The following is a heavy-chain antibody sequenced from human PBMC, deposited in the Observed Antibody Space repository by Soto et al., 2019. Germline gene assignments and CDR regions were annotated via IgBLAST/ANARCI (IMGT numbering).Heavy chain of an antibody. CDR2: ISSSSTI. V-gene: IGHV3-48*02. D-gene: IGHD5-12*01. J-gene: IGHJ4*02. CDR1: GFTFSSYS. Sequence: GGSLRLSCAASGFTFSSYSMNWVRQAPGKGLEWVSYISSSSTIYYADSVKGRFTISRDNAKNSLYLQMNSLRDEDTAVYYCARDFGMATIPFDYWGQGTLVTVSS. CDR3: ARDFGMATIPFDY.